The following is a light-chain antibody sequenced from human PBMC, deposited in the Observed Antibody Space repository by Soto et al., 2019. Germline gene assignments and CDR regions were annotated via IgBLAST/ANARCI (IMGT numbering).Light chain of an antibody. CDR3: AAWDDSLNGVV. J-gene: IGLJ2*01. CDR1: SSNIGSNT. CDR2: NNN. V-gene: IGLV1-44*01. Sequence: QSVLTQPPSASGTPGQRVTISCSGSSSNIGSNTVNWYQQLPGTAPKLLIYNNNQRPSGVPDRFSGSKFGTSASLAISGLQSEDEADYYCAAWDDSLNGVVFGGGTKLTVL.